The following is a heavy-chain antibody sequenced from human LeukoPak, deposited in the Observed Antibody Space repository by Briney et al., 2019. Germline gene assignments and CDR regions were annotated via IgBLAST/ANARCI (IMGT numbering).Heavy chain of an antibody. CDR2: IKEDGSEK. D-gene: IGHD4-11*01. Sequence: GGALRLSCASSGFTFSIYWMRWVRQVPGKGLEWVAIIKEDGSEKHYVDSMKGRFTTSRDLAKHSLYLQMNSLRDDDTAVYYCARDYGHDYSSATYWGQGTLVTVSS. CDR1: GFTFSIYW. CDR3: ARDYGHDYSSATY. V-gene: IGHV3-7*01. J-gene: IGHJ4*02.